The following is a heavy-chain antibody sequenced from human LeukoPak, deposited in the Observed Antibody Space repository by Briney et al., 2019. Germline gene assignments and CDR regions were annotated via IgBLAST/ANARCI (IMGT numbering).Heavy chain of an antibody. Sequence: SVTVSCKASGGTFSSYAISWVRQAPGQGLEWMGGIIPIFGTANYAQKFQGRVTITTDESTSTAYMELSSLRSEDTAVYYCASLEYSSSSFAFDIWGQGTMVTVSS. J-gene: IGHJ3*02. CDR1: GGTFSSYA. V-gene: IGHV1-69*05. D-gene: IGHD6-6*01. CDR2: IIPIFGTA. CDR3: ASLEYSSSSFAFDI.